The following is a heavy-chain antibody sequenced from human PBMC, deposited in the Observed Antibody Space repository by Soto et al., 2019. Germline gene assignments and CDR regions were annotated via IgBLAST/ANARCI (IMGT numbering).Heavy chain of an antibody. CDR3: ARDSKAAAGFYYFDY. V-gene: IGHV3-33*01. J-gene: IGHJ4*02. CDR2: IWHDGTNK. Sequence: GGSLRLSCAASGFTFSSYGMNWVRQAPGKGLEWVAIIWHDGTNKYYVDSVKGRFTISRDNSKNTLYLQMNSLRAEDTAVYYYARDSKAAAGFYYFDYWGQGTLVTVSS. D-gene: IGHD6-13*01. CDR1: GFTFSSYG.